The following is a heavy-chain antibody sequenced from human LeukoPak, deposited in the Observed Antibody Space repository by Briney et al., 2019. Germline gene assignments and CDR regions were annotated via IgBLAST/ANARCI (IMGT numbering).Heavy chain of an antibody. J-gene: IGHJ3*02. CDR3: ARDRGVSPSDAFDI. CDR2: ISGSGGST. D-gene: IGHD1-26*01. V-gene: IGHV3-23*01. CDR1: GFTFSSYG. Sequence: PGGSLRLSCAASGFTFSSYGMSWVRQAPGKGLEWVSAISGSGGSTYYADSVKGRFTISRDNSKNTLYLQMNSLRAEDTAVFYCARDRGVSPSDAFDIWGQGTMVTVSS.